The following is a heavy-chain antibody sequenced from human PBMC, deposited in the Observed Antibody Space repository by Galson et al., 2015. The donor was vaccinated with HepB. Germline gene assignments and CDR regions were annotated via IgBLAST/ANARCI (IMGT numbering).Heavy chain of an antibody. CDR2: IWYDGSNK. D-gene: IGHD2-15*01. CDR1: GFTFSSYG. V-gene: IGHV3-33*08. CDR3: ARDRGCSGGSCYLRSGGWFDP. J-gene: IGHJ5*02. Sequence: SLRLSCAASGFTFSSYGMHWVRQAPGKGLEWVAVIWYDGSNKYYADSVKGRFTISRDNSKNTLYLQMNSLRAEDTAVYYCARDRGCSGGSCYLRSGGWFDPWGQGTLVTVSS.